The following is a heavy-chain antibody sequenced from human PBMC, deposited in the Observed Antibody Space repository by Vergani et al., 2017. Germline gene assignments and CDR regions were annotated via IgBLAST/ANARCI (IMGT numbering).Heavy chain of an antibody. V-gene: IGHV4-59*08. Sequence: QVQLQESGPGLVKPSETLSLTCTVSGGSISSYYWSWIRQPPGKGLEWIGYIYYSGSTNDNPSLKSRVTISVDTSKNQFSLKLSSVTAADTAVYYCARSTFGGEEDWFDPWGQGTLVTVSS. CDR2: IYYSGST. D-gene: IGHD3-16*01. J-gene: IGHJ5*02. CDR1: GGSISSYY. CDR3: ARSTFGGEEDWFDP.